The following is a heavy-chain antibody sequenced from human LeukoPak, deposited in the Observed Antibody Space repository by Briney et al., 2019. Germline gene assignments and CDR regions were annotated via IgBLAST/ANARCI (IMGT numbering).Heavy chain of an antibody. V-gene: IGHV3-23*01. CDR3: AKDASGGSYQDY. D-gene: IGHD2-15*01. CDR1: GFTFSSYA. CDR2: ISGSGGST. J-gene: IGHJ4*02. Sequence: PGGSLRLSCAVSGFTFSSYAMSWVRQAPGKGLEWVSAISGSGGSTYYADSVKGWFTISRDNSKNTLYLQMNSLRAEDTAVYYCAKDASGGSYQDYWGQGTLVTVSS.